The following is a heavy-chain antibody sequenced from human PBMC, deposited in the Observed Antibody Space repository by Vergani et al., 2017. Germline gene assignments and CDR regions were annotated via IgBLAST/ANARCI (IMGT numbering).Heavy chain of an antibody. CDR3: VRTVALXFGETKDGGWFDP. CDR2: IYHTGGA. V-gene: IGHV4-38-2*01. D-gene: IGHD3-10*01. CDR1: GYSITSGYY. Sequence: QVQLLESGPGLLKPSETLSLTCSVSGYSITSGYYWGWIRQPPGRGLEWIGSIYHTGGAYYNPSLKSRVTVSVDTSMNQVSLKLNSVTAADTDVYYCVRTVALXFGETKDGGWFDPWGQGTLVTVTS. J-gene: IGHJ5*02.